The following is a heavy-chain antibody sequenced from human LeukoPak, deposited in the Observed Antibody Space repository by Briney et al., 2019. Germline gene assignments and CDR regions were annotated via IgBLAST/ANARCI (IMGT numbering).Heavy chain of an antibody. CDR3: ARAGYSYGKYFEY. CDR1: GYKFTSYW. J-gene: IGHJ4*02. Sequence: GESLKISCKVSGYKFTSYWIGWVRQMPGTGLEWMGIIYPGDSDTRYSPSFQGQVTISADKSISTAYLQWSSLEASDTAMYFCARAGYSYGKYFEYWGQGTLVTVSS. CDR2: IYPGDSDT. V-gene: IGHV5-51*01. D-gene: IGHD5-18*01.